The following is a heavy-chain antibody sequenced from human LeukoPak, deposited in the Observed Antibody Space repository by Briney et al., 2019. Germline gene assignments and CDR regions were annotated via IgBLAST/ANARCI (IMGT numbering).Heavy chain of an antibody. V-gene: IGHV3-30-3*01. J-gene: IGHJ4*02. D-gene: IGHD1-14*01. CDR2: ISYDGSNK. CDR3: ARGGNRDY. Sequence: PGGSLGLSCAASGFTFSSYAMHWVRQAPGKGLEWVAVISYDGSNKYYADSVKGRFTISRDNPKNTLYLQMNSLRAEDTAVYYCARGGNRDYWGQGTLVTVSS. CDR1: GFTFSSYA.